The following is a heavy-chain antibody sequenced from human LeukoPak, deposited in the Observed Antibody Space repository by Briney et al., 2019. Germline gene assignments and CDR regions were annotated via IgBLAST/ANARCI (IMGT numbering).Heavy chain of an antibody. CDR1: GGSISSGSYY. V-gene: IGHV4-39*07. J-gene: IGHJ5*02. CDR2: INHSGST. CDR3: ARAYDYVWGSYRRANWFDP. D-gene: IGHD3-16*02. Sequence: PSQTLSLTCTVSGGSISSGSYYWSWIRQPPGKGPEWIGEINHSGSTNYNPPLKSRVTISVDTSKNQFSLKLSSVTAADTAVYYCARAYDYVWGSYRRANWFDPWGQGTLVTVSS.